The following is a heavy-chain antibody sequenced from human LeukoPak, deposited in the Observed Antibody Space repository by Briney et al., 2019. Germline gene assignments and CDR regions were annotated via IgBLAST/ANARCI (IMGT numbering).Heavy chain of an antibody. CDR3: ARVAAIFGVVITRIDY. J-gene: IGHJ4*02. CDR1: GFTFSSYS. D-gene: IGHD3-3*01. Sequence: GGSLRLSCAASGFTFSSYSMNWVRQAPGKGLEWVSSISSSSCYIYYADSVKGRFTISRDNAKNSLYLQMNSLRAEDTAVYYCARVAAIFGVVITRIDYWGQGTLVTVSS. V-gene: IGHV3-21*01. CDR2: ISSSSCYI.